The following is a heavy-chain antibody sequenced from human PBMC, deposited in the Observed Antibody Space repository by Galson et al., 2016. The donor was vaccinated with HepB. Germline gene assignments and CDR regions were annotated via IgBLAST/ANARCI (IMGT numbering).Heavy chain of an antibody. J-gene: IGHJ6*02. CDR2: VYYSGIT. CDR3: ATATAHYYYYGLVV. V-gene: IGHV4-61*01. CDR1: GGSVSSGNYY. Sequence: SETLSLTCTVSGGSVSSGNYYWSWIRQPPGKGLEWIANVYYSGITHYNPSLKSRVIISVDMSEKQLSLKLSSVTAADTAVYYCATATAHYYYYGLVVWGQGTAVTVSS. D-gene: IGHD5-18*01.